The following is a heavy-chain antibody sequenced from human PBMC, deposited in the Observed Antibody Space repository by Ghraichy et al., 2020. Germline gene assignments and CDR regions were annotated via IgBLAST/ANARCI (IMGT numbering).Heavy chain of an antibody. J-gene: IGHJ4*02. CDR1: GDSISSSSYY. CDR3: ATPRKYYYDGSGYYSGLDF. V-gene: IGHV4-39*01. D-gene: IGHD3-22*01. CDR2: IFYSGNT. Sequence: SETLSLTCTVSGDSISSSSYYWGWIRQPPGKGLEWIGNIFYSGNTYYNPSLRGRVTISVDTSKNQFSLKLSSVTAADTAVYYCATPRKYYYDGSGYYSGLDFWGQGTLVSVSS.